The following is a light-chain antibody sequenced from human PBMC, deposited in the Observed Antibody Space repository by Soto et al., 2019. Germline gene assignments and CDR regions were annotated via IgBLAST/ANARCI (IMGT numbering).Light chain of an antibody. Sequence: DIVMTQTPLSSPVTVGQPASISCRSSQSLVHSDGNTYLSWLQQRPGQPPRLLIYKISNRFSGVPARFSGSGSGTEFTLTISGLQSEDFATYYCQQYNNWPVTFGGGTKVDI. CDR2: KIS. V-gene: IGKV2-24*01. CDR3: QQYNNWPVT. J-gene: IGKJ4*01. CDR1: QSLVHSDGNTY.